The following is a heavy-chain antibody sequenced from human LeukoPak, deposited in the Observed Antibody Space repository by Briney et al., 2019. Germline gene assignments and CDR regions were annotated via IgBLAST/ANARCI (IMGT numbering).Heavy chain of an antibody. CDR3: ARGGWELLPGAFDI. CDR2: IIPIFGTA. D-gene: IGHD1-26*01. CDR1: GGTFSSYA. J-gene: IGHJ3*02. Sequence: SSVKVSCKASGGTFSSYAISWVRQAPGQGLEWMGGIIPIFGTANYAQKFQGRVTITADESTSTAYMELNSLRSEDTAVYYCARGGWELLPGAFDIWGQGTMVTVSS. V-gene: IGHV1-69*13.